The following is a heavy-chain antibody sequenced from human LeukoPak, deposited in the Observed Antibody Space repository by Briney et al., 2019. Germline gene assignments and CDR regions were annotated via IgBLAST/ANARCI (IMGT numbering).Heavy chain of an antibody. J-gene: IGHJ4*02. D-gene: IGHD6-19*01. Sequence: SETLSLTCAVYGGSFSGYYWSWIRQPPGKGLEWIGEINHSGSTNYNPSLKSRVTISVDTSKNQFSLKLSSVTAADTAVYYCASNLGSSGWYYFDYWGQGTLVIVSS. CDR1: GGSFSGYY. CDR2: INHSGST. CDR3: ASNLGSSGWYYFDY. V-gene: IGHV4-34*01.